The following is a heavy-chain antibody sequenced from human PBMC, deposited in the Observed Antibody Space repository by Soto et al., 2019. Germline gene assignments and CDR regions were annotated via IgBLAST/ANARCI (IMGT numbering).Heavy chain of an antibody. J-gene: IGHJ4*02. CDR3: ARPGSYYDRIGYSGY. CDR2: IDDTAIT. V-gene: IGHV4-39*01. D-gene: IGHD3-22*01. CDR1: GGSISHGNYN. Sequence: SETLSLTCTVSGGSISHGNYNWGWLRQPPGKGLEWIGSIDDTAITRYNPSLEIRVSASEDTSKNHFSLRFSLVTAAATADYFCARPGSYYDRIGYSGYWGQGILVTVSS.